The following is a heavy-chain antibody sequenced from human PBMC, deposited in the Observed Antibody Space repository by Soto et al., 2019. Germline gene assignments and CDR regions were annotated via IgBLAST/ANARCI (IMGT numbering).Heavy chain of an antibody. J-gene: IGHJ5*02. D-gene: IGHD1-26*01. Sequence: QVQLQESGPGLVKPSGTLSLTCAVSGGSISSSNWWSWVRQPPGKGLEWIGEIYHSGSTNYNPSLKRRVTISVAKSKNQFSLKLSSVTAADTAVYYCARIVGIVGATKGWFDPWGQGTLVTVSS. CDR1: GGSISSSNW. CDR2: IYHSGST. CDR3: ARIVGIVGATKGWFDP. V-gene: IGHV4-4*02.